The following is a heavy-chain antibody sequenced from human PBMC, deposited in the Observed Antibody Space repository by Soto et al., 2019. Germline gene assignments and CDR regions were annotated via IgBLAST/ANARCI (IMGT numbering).Heavy chain of an antibody. V-gene: IGHV3-21*01. Sequence: EVQLVESGGGLVKSGGSLRLSCVASGFTLSSNSMTWVRQAPGQGLEWVASISSSGSYTHYADSVKGRFTISRDNANKSLYLQMNSLRAEDTAVYHCARPIIVGAVDPWGQGTLVTVSS. CDR3: ARPIIVGAVDP. CDR1: GFTLSSNS. CDR2: ISSSGSYT. J-gene: IGHJ5*02. D-gene: IGHD2-21*01.